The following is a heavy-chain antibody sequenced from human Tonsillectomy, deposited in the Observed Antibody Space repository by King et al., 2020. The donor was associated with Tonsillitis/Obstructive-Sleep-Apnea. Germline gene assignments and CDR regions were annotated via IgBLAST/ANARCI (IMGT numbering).Heavy chain of an antibody. V-gene: IGHV4-39*01. D-gene: IGHD3-3*01. Sequence: QLQESGPGLVKPSETLSLTCTVSGGSISSSSYYWGWIRQPPGKGLEWIGSIYYSGSTYYNPSLKSRVTISVDTSKNQFSLKLSSVTAADTAVYYCARPPAAYDFWSGYYTHDAFDIWGQGTMVTVSS. J-gene: IGHJ3*02. CDR3: ARPPAAYDFWSGYYTHDAFDI. CDR1: GGSISSSSYY. CDR2: IYYSGST.